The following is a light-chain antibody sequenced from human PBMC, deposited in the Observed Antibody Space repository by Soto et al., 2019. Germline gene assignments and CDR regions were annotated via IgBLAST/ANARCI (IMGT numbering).Light chain of an antibody. V-gene: IGKV1-9*01. CDR2: GAA. CDR3: QQLNSFPIP. CDR1: QGISSF. J-gene: IGKJ3*01. Sequence: IQLTQSPSSLSASVGDRVPITCRASQGISSFLAWYQQKPGKAPKLLIYGAATLQIGVPSRFSGSGSGTDFTLTIGSLQPEDFATYYCQQLNSFPIPVGPGTKVDIK.